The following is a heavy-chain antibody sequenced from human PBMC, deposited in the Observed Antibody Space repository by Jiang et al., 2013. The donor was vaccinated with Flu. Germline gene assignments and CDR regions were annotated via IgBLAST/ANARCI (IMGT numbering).Heavy chain of an antibody. CDR1: GFTFSNYG. J-gene: IGHJ3*02. V-gene: IGHV3-23*01. D-gene: IGHD3-3*01. CDR3: AKETPDDFWESTEAFDI. Sequence: AASGFTFSNYGLHWVRQAPGKGLEWVSAISGSGGSTYYADSVKGRFTISRDNSKNTLYLQMNSLRAEDTAVYYCAKETPDDFWESTEAFDIWGQGTMVTVSS. CDR2: ISGSGGST.